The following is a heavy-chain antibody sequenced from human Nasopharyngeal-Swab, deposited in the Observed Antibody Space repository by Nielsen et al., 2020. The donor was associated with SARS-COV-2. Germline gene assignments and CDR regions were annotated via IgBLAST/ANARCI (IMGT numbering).Heavy chain of an antibody. Sequence: SETLSLTCAVYGGAFSGYYWSWIRQPPGKGLEWIGEINHSGSNNYNPSLKCRVTISVDTSKNQFSLKLSSVTAADTAVYYCARGRYYDILTGYYYFDYWGQGTLVTVSS. J-gene: IGHJ4*02. V-gene: IGHV4-34*01. CDR2: INHSGSN. CDR1: GGAFSGYY. D-gene: IGHD3-9*01. CDR3: ARGRYYDILTGYYYFDY.